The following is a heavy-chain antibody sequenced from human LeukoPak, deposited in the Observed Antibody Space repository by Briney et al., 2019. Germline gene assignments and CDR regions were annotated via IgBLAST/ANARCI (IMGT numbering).Heavy chain of an antibody. J-gene: IGHJ4*02. CDR2: IYYSGST. Sequence: SETLSLTCTVSGGSISSGGYYWSWIRQHPGKGLEWIGYIYYSGSTYYNTSLKSRVTISVDTSKNQFSLKLSSVTAADTAVYFCARQVVAVAGTGYFDYWGQGTLVTVSS. CDR1: GGSISSGGYY. D-gene: IGHD6-19*01. V-gene: IGHV4-31*03. CDR3: ARQVVAVAGTGYFDY.